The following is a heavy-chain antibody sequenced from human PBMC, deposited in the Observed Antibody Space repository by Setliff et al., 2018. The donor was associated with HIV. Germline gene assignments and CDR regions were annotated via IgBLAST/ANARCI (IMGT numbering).Heavy chain of an antibody. CDR3: ARVYYFDSSGYYQRGDVFDI. CDR2: IYSDGST. D-gene: IGHD3-22*01. J-gene: IGHJ3*02. V-gene: IGHV4-59*01. CDR1: GGSTSNEY. Sequence: PSETLSLTCTVSGGSTSNEYWSWIRQPPGKGLEWIGRIYSDGSTNYNPSLKSRVTISIDTSKSQISLKLTSVTAADTAMYHCARVYYFDSSGYYQRGDVFDIWGQGTMVTVSS.